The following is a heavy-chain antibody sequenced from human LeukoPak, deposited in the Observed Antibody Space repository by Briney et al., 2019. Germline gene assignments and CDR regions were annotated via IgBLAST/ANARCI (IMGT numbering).Heavy chain of an antibody. Sequence: GGSLRLSCAASGFTFSSYAMHWVRQAPGKGLEWVANIKQDGSEKYYVDSVKGRFTISRDNAKNSLYLQMNSLRAEDTAVYYCARASYMVRGVMPYYYYYMDVWGKGTTVTISS. D-gene: IGHD3-10*01. CDR2: IKQDGSEK. CDR3: ARASYMVRGVMPYYYYYMDV. CDR1: GFTFSSYA. V-gene: IGHV3-7*01. J-gene: IGHJ6*03.